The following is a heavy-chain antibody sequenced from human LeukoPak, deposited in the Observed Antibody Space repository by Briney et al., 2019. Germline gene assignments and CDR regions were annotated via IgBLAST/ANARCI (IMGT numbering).Heavy chain of an antibody. CDR2: ICYSVST. J-gene: IGHJ4*02. CDR3: AANEGSDLDY. D-gene: IGHD1-1*01. Sequence: KPSETLSLTCTVSGGSVSSGSYYGRWIRQPPGKGLEWIGYICYSVSTNYNPSLKSRVTISVDTSKNQFSLKLSSVTAADSAVYYCAANEGSDLDYWGQGTLVTVSS. CDR1: GGSVSSGSYY. V-gene: IGHV4-61*01.